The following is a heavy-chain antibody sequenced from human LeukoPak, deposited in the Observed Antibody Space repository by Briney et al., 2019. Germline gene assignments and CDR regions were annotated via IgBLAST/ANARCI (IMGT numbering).Heavy chain of an antibody. CDR2: INHSGST. CDR1: GGSFSNYY. J-gene: IGHJ6*04. D-gene: IGHD3-10*01. V-gene: IGHV4-34*01. CDR3: AREAFTMVRGVIIESYYNYYDMDV. Sequence: KPSETLSLTCAVYGGSFSNYYWSWIRQPPGKGLEWIGEINHSGSTNYNPSLKSRVTISVDTSKNQFSLKLSSVTAADTAVYYCAREAFTMVRGVIIESYYNYYDMDVWGKGTTVTVSS.